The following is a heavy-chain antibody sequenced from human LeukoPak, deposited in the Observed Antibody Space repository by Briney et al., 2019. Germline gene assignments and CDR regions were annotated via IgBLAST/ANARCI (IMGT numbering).Heavy chain of an antibody. Sequence: KTSETLSLTCAVYGGSFSGYYWSWIRQPPGKGLEWIGEINHSGSTNYNPSLKSRVTISVDTSKNQFSLKLSSVTAADTAVYYCARGSNSSGWYPEYFDYWGQGTLATVSS. CDR2: INHSGST. CDR1: GGSFSGYY. J-gene: IGHJ4*02. D-gene: IGHD6-19*01. CDR3: ARGSNSSGWYPEYFDY. V-gene: IGHV4-34*01.